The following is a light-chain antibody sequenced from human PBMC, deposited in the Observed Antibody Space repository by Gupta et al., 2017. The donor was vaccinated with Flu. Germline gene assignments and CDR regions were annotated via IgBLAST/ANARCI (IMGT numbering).Light chain of an antibody. J-gene: IGKJ2*01. CDR2: GAS. V-gene: IGKV1-39*01. Sequence: DIQMTQSPSSLSASVGDRLSITCRTSQPISNYLNWYQQKPGKAPELLIYGASSLQSGVPSRFSGSGSGTDFTLSITRLQPEDFATYYCQQSVSTPSNFGQGTKLEIK. CDR3: QQSVSTPSN. CDR1: QPISNY.